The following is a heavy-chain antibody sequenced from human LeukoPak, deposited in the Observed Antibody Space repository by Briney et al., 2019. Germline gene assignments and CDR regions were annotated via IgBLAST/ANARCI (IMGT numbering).Heavy chain of an antibody. Sequence: ASVKVSCTASGYTFTSYGISWVRQAPGQGLEWMGWISAYNGNTNYAQKLQGRVTMTTDTSTSTAYMELRSLRSDDTAVYYCARGAGDVRFLEWLLHPYYMDVWGKGTTVTVSS. CDR2: ISAYNGNT. CDR3: ARGAGDVRFLEWLLHPYYMDV. J-gene: IGHJ6*03. CDR1: GYTFTSYG. D-gene: IGHD3-3*01. V-gene: IGHV1-18*01.